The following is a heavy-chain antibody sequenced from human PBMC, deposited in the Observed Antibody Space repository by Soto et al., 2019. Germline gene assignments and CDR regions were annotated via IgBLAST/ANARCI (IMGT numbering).Heavy chain of an antibody. V-gene: IGHV1-69*06. CDR3: ASRHSGGFFRSFDS. J-gene: IGHJ4*02. CDR1: GGSLSTNP. CDR2: TGSGTGPG. D-gene: IGHD2-15*01. Sequence: QVQLVQSGTEVKKPGSSVKVSCKASGGSLSTNPISWVRQAPGQGLEWMGGTGSGTGPGNHAPTFQGRLTATADKSPSPAYMALTNRSSEDTAVYYCASRHSGGFFRSFDSWGQGTLVTVSS.